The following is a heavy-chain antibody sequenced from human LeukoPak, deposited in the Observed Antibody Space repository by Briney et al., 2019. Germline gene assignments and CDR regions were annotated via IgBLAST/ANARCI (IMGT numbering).Heavy chain of an antibody. J-gene: IGHJ5*02. V-gene: IGHV1-24*01. CDR1: GYTLTELS. CDR3: ATVGEFLTVFNRGIKLGSNWFDP. D-gene: IGHD3-16*01. Sequence: ASVKVSCKVSGYTLTELSMHWVRQAPGKGLEWMGGFDPEDGETIYAQKFQGRVTMTEDTSTDTAYMELSSLRSEDTAVYYCATVGEFLTVFNRGIKLGSNWFDPWGQGTLVTVSS. CDR2: FDPEDGET.